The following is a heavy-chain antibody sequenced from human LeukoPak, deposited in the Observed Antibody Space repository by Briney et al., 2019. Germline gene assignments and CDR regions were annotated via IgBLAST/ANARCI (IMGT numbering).Heavy chain of an antibody. J-gene: IGHJ4*02. Sequence: GGSLRLSCAASGFTLSNSWMFWVRQPPGKGLKYVSEINNDGSRTSYADSVKGRFTISRDGAENTLFLQMNSLRAEDTAVYFCARGGVSGGFDYWGQGTLVTVSS. CDR1: GFTLSNSW. V-gene: IGHV3-74*01. D-gene: IGHD3-10*01. CDR3: ARGGVSGGFDY. CDR2: INNDGSRT.